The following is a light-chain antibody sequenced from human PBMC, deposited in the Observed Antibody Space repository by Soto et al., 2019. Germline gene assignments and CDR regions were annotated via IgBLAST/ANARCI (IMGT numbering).Light chain of an antibody. CDR3: QQYNIYPLT. CDR2: KAS. Sequence: DIQMTQSLPTLSASFGARITITCRASQSVVSWLAWFQQNPGKAPKLLIYKASTLESGVPSRFSGSGSETDFTLTISSLQPDDFATYFCQQYNIYPLTFGGGTKVEVK. CDR1: QSVVSW. J-gene: IGKJ4*01. V-gene: IGKV1-5*03.